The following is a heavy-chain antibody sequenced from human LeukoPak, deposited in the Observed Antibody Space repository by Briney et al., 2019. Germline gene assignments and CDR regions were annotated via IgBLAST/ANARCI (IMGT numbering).Heavy chain of an antibody. CDR1: GYTFTSYD. CDR3: ARDLDLYDFWSGYHFDY. V-gene: IGHV1-8*03. J-gene: IGHJ4*02. Sequence: ASVKVSCKASGYTFTSYDINWVRQATGQGLEWMGWMNPNSGNTGYAQKFQGRVTITRNTSISTAYMELSSLRSDDTAVYYCARDLDLYDFWSGYHFDYWGQGTLVTVSS. CDR2: MNPNSGNT. D-gene: IGHD3-3*01.